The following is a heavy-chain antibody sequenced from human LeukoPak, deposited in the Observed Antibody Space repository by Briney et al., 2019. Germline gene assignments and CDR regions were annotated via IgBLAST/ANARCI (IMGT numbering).Heavy chain of an antibody. J-gene: IGHJ4*02. V-gene: IGHV3-66*01. D-gene: IGHD5-12*01. CDR1: GFTVSNKH. CDR3: AKDLGGSTDY. CDR2: IYSGGST. Sequence: GGSLRLSCAASGFTVSNKHMSWVRQAPGKGLEWVSVIYSGGSTYYADSVKVRFTISRDNSKNTVYLLMNSLRAEDTALYYCAKDLGGSTDYWGQGTLVTVSS.